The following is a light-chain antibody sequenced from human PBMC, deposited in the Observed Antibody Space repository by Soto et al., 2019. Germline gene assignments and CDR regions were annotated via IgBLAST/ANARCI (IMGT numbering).Light chain of an antibody. CDR1: QSISSY. CDR2: AAS. CDR3: QQSYSTPGT. V-gene: IGKV1-39*01. J-gene: IGKJ1*01. Sequence: IHMTQSPSSLSASVRDRVTINCRASQSISSYLNWYQQKPGKAPKLLIYAASSLQSGVPSRFSGSGSGTDFTLTISSLQPEDFATYYCQQSYSTPGTFGQGTKV.